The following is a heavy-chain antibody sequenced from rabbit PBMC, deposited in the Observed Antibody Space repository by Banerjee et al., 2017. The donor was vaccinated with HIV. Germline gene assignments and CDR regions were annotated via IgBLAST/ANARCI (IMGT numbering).Heavy chain of an antibody. Sequence: QSLEESGGGLVQPEGSLTLTCKASGIDFSSYYHMCWVRQAPGKGLELIACIETSNGNTYYANWAKGQFTISKTSSTTVTLQMTSLTAADTATYFCARDVDSSYYISRLDLWGPGTLVTVS. CDR1: GIDFSSYYH. V-gene: IGHV1S40*01. J-gene: IGHJ3*01. D-gene: IGHD8-1*01. CDR3: ARDVDSSYYISRLDL. CDR2: IETSNGNT.